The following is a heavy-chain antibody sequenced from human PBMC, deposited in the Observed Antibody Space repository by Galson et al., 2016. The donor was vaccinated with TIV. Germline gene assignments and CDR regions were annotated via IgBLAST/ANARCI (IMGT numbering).Heavy chain of an antibody. J-gene: IGHJ4*02. CDR1: RDSVSSNSAA. Sequence: CAISRDSVSSNSAAWHWLRQSPSRGLKWLGRTFYRSKWYNDYAPSVKRRITINPDTSKNQFSLQLNSVTPEDTAFYYCSRETPSVFGIIMTLDSWGQGTLVTVSS. V-gene: IGHV6-1*01. CDR3: SRETPSVFGIIMTLDS. D-gene: IGHD3-16*01. CDR2: TFYRSKWYN.